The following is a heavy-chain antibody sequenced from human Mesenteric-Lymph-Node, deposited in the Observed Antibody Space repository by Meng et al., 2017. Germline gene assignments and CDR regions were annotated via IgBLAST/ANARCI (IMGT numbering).Heavy chain of an antibody. CDR1: GYTFISYT. Sequence: QAQFVQSGAEVKKPGASMKVSCKASGYTFISYTIHWLRQAPGQRLEWMGWINTGNGNTKYSHKFQDRVTIIRDTSASAAYMELSSLRSEDTAVYYCARGGRGCFDFWGQGTLVTVSS. CDR3: ARGGRGCFDF. J-gene: IGHJ4*02. D-gene: IGHD2-15*01. V-gene: IGHV1-3*04. CDR2: INTGNGNT.